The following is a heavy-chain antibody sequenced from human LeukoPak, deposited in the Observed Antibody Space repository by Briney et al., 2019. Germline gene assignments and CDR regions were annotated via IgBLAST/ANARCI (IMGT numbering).Heavy chain of an antibody. D-gene: IGHD3-22*01. V-gene: IGHV1-2*06. CDR1: GYTFTGYY. J-gene: IGHJ4*02. CDR3: ASLDYDSSGYYYFDY. Sequence: ASVKVSCKASGYTFTGYYMHWVRQAPGQGLEWMGRINPNSGGTNYAQKFQGRVTMTRDTSISTAYMELSRLRSDDTAVYYCASLDYDSSGYYYFDYWGQGTLVTVSS. CDR2: INPNSGGT.